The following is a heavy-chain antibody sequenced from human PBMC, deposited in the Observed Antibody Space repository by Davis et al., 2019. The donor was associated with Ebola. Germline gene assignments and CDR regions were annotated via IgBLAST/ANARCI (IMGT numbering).Heavy chain of an antibody. CDR2: IYSGGST. CDR1: GFTVSSNY. CDR3: AREHITMVRGVIITMRYFDY. J-gene: IGHJ4*02. D-gene: IGHD3-10*01. Sequence: GESLKISCAASGFTVSSNYMSWVRQAPGKGLEWVSVIYSGGSTYYADSVKGRFTISRDNSKNTLYLQMNSLRAEDTAVYYCAREHITMVRGVIITMRYFDYWGQGTLVTVSS. V-gene: IGHV3-53*01.